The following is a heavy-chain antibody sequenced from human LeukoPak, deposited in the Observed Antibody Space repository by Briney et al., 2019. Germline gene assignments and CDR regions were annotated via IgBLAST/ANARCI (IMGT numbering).Heavy chain of an antibody. V-gene: IGHV3-21*01. CDR1: GFTFSSYS. CDR2: ISSSSSYI. D-gene: IGHD3-22*01. J-gene: IGHJ4*02. CDR3: ARDLHYYDSSGYYQY. Sequence: GGSLRLXCAASGFTFSSYSMNWVRQAPGKGLEWVSSISSSSSYIYYADSVKGRFTISRDNAKNSLYLQMNSLRAEDTAVYYCARDLHYYDSSGYYQYWGQGTLVTVSS.